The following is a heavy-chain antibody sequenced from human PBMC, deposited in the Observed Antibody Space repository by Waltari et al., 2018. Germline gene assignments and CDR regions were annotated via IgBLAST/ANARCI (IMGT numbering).Heavy chain of an antibody. Sequence: QVQLQQWGAGLLKPSETLSLTCAVYGGSFSGYYWSWIRQPPGKGLEWIGEISHSGSTNDSPSLKSRVTISLDTSKNQFSLKLSSVTAADTAVYYCARSYGSGSFSWFDPWGQGTLVSVSS. V-gene: IGHV4-34*01. CDR1: GGSFSGYY. D-gene: IGHD3-10*01. J-gene: IGHJ5*02. CDR3: ARSYGSGSFSWFDP. CDR2: ISHSGST.